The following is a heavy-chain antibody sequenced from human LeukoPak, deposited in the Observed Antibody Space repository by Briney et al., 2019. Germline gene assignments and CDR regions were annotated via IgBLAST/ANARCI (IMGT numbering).Heavy chain of an antibody. D-gene: IGHD3-16*01. CDR2: IYYTGTT. Sequence: PSETLSLTCTVSGGSISSSTYYWGWIRQPPGQGLEWIGAIYYTGTTYYNPSLRSRVTISVDTSKNPFSLNLSSVTAADTALYYCASAPRQGSIGGLDYWGQGTLVTVSS. CDR1: GGSISSSTYY. J-gene: IGHJ4*02. CDR3: ASAPRQGSIGGLDY. V-gene: IGHV4-39*02.